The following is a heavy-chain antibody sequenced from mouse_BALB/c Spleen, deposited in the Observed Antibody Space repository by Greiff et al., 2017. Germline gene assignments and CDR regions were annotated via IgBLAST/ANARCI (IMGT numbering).Heavy chain of an antibody. J-gene: IGHJ4*01. D-gene: IGHD2-4*01. CDR3: VRQGITDAMDY. CDR1: GFTFNTYA. CDR2: IRSKSNNYAT. V-gene: IGHV10-1*02. Sequence: EVQLQESGGGLVQPKGSLKLSCAASGFTFNTYAMNWVRQAPGKGLEWVARIRSKSNNYATYYADSVKDRFTISRDDSQSMLYLQMNNLKTEDTAMYYCVRQGITDAMDYWGQGTSVTVSS.